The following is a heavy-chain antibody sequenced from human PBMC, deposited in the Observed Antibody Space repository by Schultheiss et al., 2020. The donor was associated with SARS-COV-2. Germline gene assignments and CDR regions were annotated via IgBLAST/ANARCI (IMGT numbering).Heavy chain of an antibody. D-gene: IGHD2-15*01. V-gene: IGHV3-15*01. CDR1: GFTFSSYA. J-gene: IGHJ4*02. CDR3: TTGRIPLGGLVVRDY. Sequence: GGSLRLSCAASGFTFSSYAMSWVRQAPGKGLEWVGFIRSKAYGGTTDYAAPVKGRFTISRDDSKNTLYLQMNSLKTEDTAVYYCTTGRIPLGGLVVRDYWGQGTLVTVSS. CDR2: IRSKAYGGTT.